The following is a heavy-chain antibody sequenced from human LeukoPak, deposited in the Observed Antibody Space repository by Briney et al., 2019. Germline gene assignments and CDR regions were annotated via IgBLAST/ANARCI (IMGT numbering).Heavy chain of an antibody. J-gene: IGHJ4*02. CDR1: GFTFSSYA. CDR2: ISYDGSNK. V-gene: IGHV3-30*04. CDR3: ARAPDYGDFPVDY. D-gene: IGHD4-17*01. Sequence: PGRSLRLSCAASGFTFSSYAMHWVRQAPGKGLEWVAVISYDGSNKYHADSVKGRFTISRDNSKNTLYLQMNSLRAEDTAVYYCARAPDYGDFPVDYWGQGTLVTVSS.